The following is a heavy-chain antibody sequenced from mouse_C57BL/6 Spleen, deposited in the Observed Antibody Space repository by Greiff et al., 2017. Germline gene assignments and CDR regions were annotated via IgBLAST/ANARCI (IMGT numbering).Heavy chain of an antibody. CDR2: IDPETGGT. CDR1: GYTFTDYE. V-gene: IGHV1-15*01. Sequence: QVQLQQSGAELVRPGASVTLSCTASGYTFTDYEMHWVKQTPVHGLEWIGAIDPETGGTAYNQKFKGKAILTADKSSSTAYMELRSLTSEDSAVYYCTSGNYVDYAMDYWGQGTSVTVSS. J-gene: IGHJ4*01. D-gene: IGHD2-1*01. CDR3: TSGNYVDYAMDY.